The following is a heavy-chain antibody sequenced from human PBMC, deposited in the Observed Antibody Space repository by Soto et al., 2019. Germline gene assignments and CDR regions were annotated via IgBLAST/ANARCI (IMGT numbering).Heavy chain of an antibody. D-gene: IGHD6-13*01. CDR1: GFTVSSNY. V-gene: IGHV3-66*01. Sequence: EVQLVESGGGLVQPGGSLRLSCAASGFTVSSNYMSWVRQAPGKGLEWVSVIYSGGSTYYADSVKGRFTXSXDNSKNTXXXXXXXXXXXXXXXYXCXXXVSSSWFYYMDVWGKGTTVTVSS. CDR2: IYSGGST. CDR3: XXXVSSSWFYYMDV. J-gene: IGHJ6*03.